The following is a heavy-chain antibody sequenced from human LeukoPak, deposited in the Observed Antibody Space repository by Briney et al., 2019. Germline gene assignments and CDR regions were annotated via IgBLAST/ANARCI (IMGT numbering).Heavy chain of an antibody. J-gene: IGHJ4*02. CDR1: RGTFSSYA. V-gene: IGHV1-69*05. CDR2: IIPIFGTA. D-gene: IGHD2-2*01. CDR3: ARGVVPAAIDY. Sequence: ASVKVSCKASRGTFSSYAFSWVRQAPGQGLEWMGRIIPIFGTANYAQKFQGRVTNTTDESTSTAYMELSSLRSEDTAVYYCARGVVPAAIDYWGQGTLVTVSS.